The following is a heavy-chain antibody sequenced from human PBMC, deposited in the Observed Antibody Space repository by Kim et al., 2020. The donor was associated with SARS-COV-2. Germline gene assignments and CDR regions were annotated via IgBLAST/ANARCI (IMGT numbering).Heavy chain of an antibody. CDR3: GRVVVPAAKRYYYYYYGMDV. CDR2: ISAYNGNT. V-gene: IGHV1-18*04. Sequence: ASVKVSCKASGYTFTSYGISWVRQAPGQGLEWMGWISAYNGNTNYAQKLQGRVTMTTDTSTSTAYMELRSLRSDDTAVYYCGRVVVPAAKRYYYYYYGMDVWGQGTTVTVSS. D-gene: IGHD2-2*01. J-gene: IGHJ6*02. CDR1: GYTFTSYG.